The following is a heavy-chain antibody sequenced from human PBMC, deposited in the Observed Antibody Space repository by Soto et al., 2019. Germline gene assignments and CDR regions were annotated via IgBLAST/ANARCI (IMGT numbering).Heavy chain of an antibody. Sequence: PSETLSLTCTVSGGSISSNYWTWIRQPPGKGLEWIGYIHYSGSTNYNPSLKSRVTISVDTSRNHFSLKLSSVSAADTAVYYCARVSIAAAGYYYYYGMDVWGQGTTVT. CDR3: ARVSIAAAGYYYYYGMDV. V-gene: IGHV4-59*01. J-gene: IGHJ6*02. D-gene: IGHD6-13*01. CDR1: GGSISSNY. CDR2: IHYSGST.